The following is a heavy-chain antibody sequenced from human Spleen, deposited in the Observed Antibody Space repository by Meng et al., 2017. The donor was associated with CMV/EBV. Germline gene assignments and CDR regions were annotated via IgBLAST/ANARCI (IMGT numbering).Heavy chain of an antibody. D-gene: IGHD2-2*01. J-gene: IGHJ5*02. Sequence: LSTSGVGVGLIRQPPGKALESLALIYWNDDKRYSPSLKSRLTITKDTSKNQVVLTMTNMDPVDTATYYCARLSGVVVVPASGRNWFDPWGQGTLVTVSS. CDR3: ARLSGVVVVPASGRNWFDP. CDR2: IYWNDDK. CDR1: LSTSGVG. V-gene: IGHV2-5*01.